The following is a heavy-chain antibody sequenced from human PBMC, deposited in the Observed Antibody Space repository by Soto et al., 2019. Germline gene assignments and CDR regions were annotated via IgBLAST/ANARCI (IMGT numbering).Heavy chain of an antibody. CDR1: GFTFIDYA. Sequence: VQLLESGGGLVQPGGSHRLSCTASGFTFIDYAMSWVRQAPGKRLEWVSLISGGGGTTQYADSVKGRFTISRDNSKNTVYLQMNSLRVEDTAVYFCAKALSHDSPFDYWGQGTLVTVSS. V-gene: IGHV3-23*01. J-gene: IGHJ4*02. CDR3: AKALSHDSPFDY. D-gene: IGHD1-1*01. CDR2: ISGGGGTT.